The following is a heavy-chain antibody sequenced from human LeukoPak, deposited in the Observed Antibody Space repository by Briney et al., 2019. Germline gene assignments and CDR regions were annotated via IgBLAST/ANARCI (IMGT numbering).Heavy chain of an antibody. Sequence: SQTLSLTCTVSGGSISSGSYYWSWIRQPAGKGLEWIGRIYTSGSTNYNPSLKSRVTISVDTSKNQFSLKLSSVTAADTAVYCCATERPSTDYYYYYYMDVWGKGTTVTVSS. V-gene: IGHV4-61*02. CDR2: IYTSGST. D-gene: IGHD4-17*01. CDR1: GGSISSGSYY. J-gene: IGHJ6*03. CDR3: ATERPSTDYYYYYYMDV.